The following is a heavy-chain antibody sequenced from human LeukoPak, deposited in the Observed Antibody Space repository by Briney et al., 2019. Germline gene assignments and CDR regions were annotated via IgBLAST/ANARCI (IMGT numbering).Heavy chain of an antibody. Sequence: PGGSLRLSCAASGFTFSSYSMNWVRQAPGKRLEWVSSISSSSSYIYYADSVKGRFTISRDNAKNSLYLQMNSLRAEDTAVYYCARDYIVATFYYYGMDVWGQGTTVTVSS. D-gene: IGHD5-12*01. J-gene: IGHJ6*02. CDR2: ISSSSSYI. CDR1: GFTFSSYS. CDR3: ARDYIVATFYYYGMDV. V-gene: IGHV3-21*01.